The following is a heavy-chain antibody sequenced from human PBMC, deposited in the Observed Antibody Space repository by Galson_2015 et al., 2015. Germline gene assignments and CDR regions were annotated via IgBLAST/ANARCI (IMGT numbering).Heavy chain of an antibody. D-gene: IGHD6-19*01. V-gene: IGHV2-5*01. CDR1: GFSLSTSGVG. Sequence: PALVKPTQTLTLTCTFSGFSLSTSGVGVGWIRQPPGKALEWLALIYWNDDKRYSPSLKSRLTITKDTSKNQVVLTMTNMDPVDTATYYCAHIPRQWHPDYFDYWGQGTLVTVSS. CDR3: AHIPRQWHPDYFDY. J-gene: IGHJ4*02. CDR2: IYWNDDK.